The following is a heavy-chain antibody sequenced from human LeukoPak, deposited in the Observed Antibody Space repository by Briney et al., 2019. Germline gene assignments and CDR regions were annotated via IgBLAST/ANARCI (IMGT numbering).Heavy chain of an antibody. D-gene: IGHD5-18*01. CDR2: IRDSGTFT. CDR1: GFTFSTCA. V-gene: IGHV3-23*01. Sequence: GGSLRLSCAASGFTFSTCAMSWVRQAPGKGLEWVSTIRDSGTFTYYAESVKGRYTISRVNSKNTLYLQMNSLRAEDTAVYYCAREGYIYGSSGGYFWGQGTLVTVSS. CDR3: AREGYIYGSSGGYF. J-gene: IGHJ4*02.